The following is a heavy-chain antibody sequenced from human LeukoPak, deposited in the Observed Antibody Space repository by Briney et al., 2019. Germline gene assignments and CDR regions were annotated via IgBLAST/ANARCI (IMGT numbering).Heavy chain of an antibody. D-gene: IGHD6-13*01. Sequence: ASVKVSCKASGGTFSSYAISLVRQAPGQGLEWMGGIIPIFGTANYAQKFQGRVTITTDESTSTAYMELSSLRSEDTAVYYCAIWGQQLAFDYWGQGTLVTVSS. CDR3: AIWGQQLAFDY. V-gene: IGHV1-69*05. J-gene: IGHJ4*02. CDR1: GGTFSSYA. CDR2: IIPIFGTA.